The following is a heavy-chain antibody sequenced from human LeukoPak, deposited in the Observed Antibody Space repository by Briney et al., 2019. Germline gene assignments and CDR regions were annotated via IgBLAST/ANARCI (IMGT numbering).Heavy chain of an antibody. V-gene: IGHV4-34*01. CDR3: ARARGGYYP. Sequence: PSETLSLTCAVYGGSFSGYYWSWIRQPPGKGLEWIGEIYHSGSTNYNPSLKSRVTISVDKSKNQFSLKLSSVTAADTAVYYCARARGGYYPWGQGTLVTVSS. J-gene: IGHJ5*02. CDR1: GGSFSGYY. CDR2: IYHSGST. D-gene: IGHD2-21*01.